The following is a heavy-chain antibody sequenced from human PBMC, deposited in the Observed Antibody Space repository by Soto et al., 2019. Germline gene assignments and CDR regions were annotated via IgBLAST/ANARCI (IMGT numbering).Heavy chain of an antibody. V-gene: IGHV1-24*01. D-gene: IGHD6-19*01. Sequence: GSSVKASCKVSGYTLTELSMHWVRQAPGKGLEWMGGFDPEDGETIYAQKFQGRVTMTGDTYTDTAYMELRSMRSEDTAVYSCETGLSSSGWYAEYFQHWGQGTLVSVS. CDR1: GYTLTELS. CDR3: ETGLSSSGWYAEYFQH. CDR2: FDPEDGET. J-gene: IGHJ1*01.